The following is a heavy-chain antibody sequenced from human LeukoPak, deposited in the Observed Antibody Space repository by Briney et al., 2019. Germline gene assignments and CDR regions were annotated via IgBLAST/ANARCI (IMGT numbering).Heavy chain of an antibody. V-gene: IGHV1-2*02. CDR2: INPNSGGT. D-gene: IGHD4-17*01. J-gene: IGHJ6*03. CDR1: GYTFTGYY. Sequence: GASVKVSCKASGYTFTGYYMHWVRQAPGQGLEWMGWINPNSGGTNYAQKFQGRVTMTRDTSISTAYMELSRLRSDDTAVYYCVATTGDYGDSFYYYYYMDVWGKGTTVTVSS. CDR3: VATTGDYGDSFYYYYYMDV.